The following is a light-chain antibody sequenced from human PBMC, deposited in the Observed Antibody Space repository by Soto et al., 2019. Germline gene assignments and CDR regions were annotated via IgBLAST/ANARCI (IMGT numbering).Light chain of an antibody. J-gene: IGKJ1*01. CDR2: GAS. V-gene: IGKV3-20*01. Sequence: EIVLTQSPGTLSLSPGERATLSCRASQSVSSSSLAWYQQKPGQAPRLLVYGASSRATGVPDRFSGSGSGTDFTLTISSLRPEDFALYFCQQYGSSPQTFGQGTKVEIK. CDR1: QSVSSSS. CDR3: QQYGSSPQT.